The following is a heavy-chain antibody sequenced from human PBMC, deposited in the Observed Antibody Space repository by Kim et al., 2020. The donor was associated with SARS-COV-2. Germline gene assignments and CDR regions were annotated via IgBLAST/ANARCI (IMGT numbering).Heavy chain of an antibody. J-gene: IGHJ4*02. V-gene: IGHV1-69*13. CDR2: IIPIFGTA. D-gene: IGHD3-9*01. CDR3: ARDRWPASDILTGYYNLLDY. Sequence: SVKVSCKASGGTFSSYAISWVRQAPGQGLEWMGGIIPIFGTANYAQKFQGRVTITADESTSTAYMELSSLRSEDTAVYYCARDRWPASDILTGYYNLLDYWGQGTLVTVSS. CDR1: GGTFSSYA.